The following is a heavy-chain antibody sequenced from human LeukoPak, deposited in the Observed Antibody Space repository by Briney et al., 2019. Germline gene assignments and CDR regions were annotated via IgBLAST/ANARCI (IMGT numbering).Heavy chain of an antibody. Sequence: ASVKVSCKASGYTFTSYGISWVRQAPGQGLEWMGWISAYNGNTNYAQKPQGRVTMTTDTSTSTAYMELRSLRSDDTAVYYCAGMTTVTSYYYYYMDVWGKGTTVTVSS. CDR1: GYTFTSYG. V-gene: IGHV1-18*01. CDR3: AGMTTVTSYYYYYMDV. D-gene: IGHD4-17*01. CDR2: ISAYNGNT. J-gene: IGHJ6*03.